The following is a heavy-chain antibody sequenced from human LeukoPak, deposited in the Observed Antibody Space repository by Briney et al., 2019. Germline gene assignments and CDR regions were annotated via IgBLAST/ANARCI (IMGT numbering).Heavy chain of an antibody. V-gene: IGHV3-23*01. Sequence: PGGSLRLSCAASGFTFSSYAMSWVRQAPGKGLEWVSAISGSGGSTYYADSVKGRFTISRDNSKNTLYLQMNSLRAEDTAVYYCAKTLGIAVAGPLGHWGQGTLVTVSS. CDR2: ISGSGGST. J-gene: IGHJ4*02. D-gene: IGHD6-19*01. CDR3: AKTLGIAVAGPLGH. CDR1: GFTFSSYA.